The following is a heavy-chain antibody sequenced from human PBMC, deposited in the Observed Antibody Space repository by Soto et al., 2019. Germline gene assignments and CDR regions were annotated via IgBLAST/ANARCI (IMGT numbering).Heavy chain of an antibody. J-gene: IGHJ3*02. D-gene: IGHD3-22*01. V-gene: IGHV4-59*01. CDR2: IYYSGST. Sequence: SETLSLTCTVSGGSISSYYWSWIRQPPGKGLEWIGYIYYSGSTNYNPSLKSRVTISEDTSKNQFSLKLSSVTAADTAVYYCARVVINDDSSGRHDDFDIWGQGTMV. CDR1: GGSISSYY. CDR3: ARVVINDDSSGRHDDFDI.